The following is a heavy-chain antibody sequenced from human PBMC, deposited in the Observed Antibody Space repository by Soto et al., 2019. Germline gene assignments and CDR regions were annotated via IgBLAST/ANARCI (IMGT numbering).Heavy chain of an antibody. CDR3: VRGELEYNFDY. CDR2: ISRSTTDI. CDR1: GFTFSSYN. V-gene: IGHV3-21*01. J-gene: IGHJ4*02. D-gene: IGHD6-6*01. Sequence: EVRLVESGGGLVKPGGSLRLSCAASGFTFSSYNMNWVRQAPGKGLEWVSSISRSTTDIFSADSVRGRFTISRDNAKNSLYMQMNSLRAEDTAVYYCVRGELEYNFDYLGQGALVTVSS.